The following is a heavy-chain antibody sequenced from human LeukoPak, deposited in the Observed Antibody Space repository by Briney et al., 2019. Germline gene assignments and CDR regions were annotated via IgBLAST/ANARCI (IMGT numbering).Heavy chain of an antibody. Sequence: ASVKVSCKASGYTFTGYYMHWVRQAPGQGLEWMGWINPNSGGTNYAQKFQGRVTMTRDTSISTAYMELSRLRSDDTAVYYCARDLSDSSGGGDYWGQGTLVTVSS. CDR1: GYTFTGYY. CDR3: ARDLSDSSGGGDY. V-gene: IGHV1-2*02. D-gene: IGHD3-22*01. CDR2: INPNSGGT. J-gene: IGHJ4*02.